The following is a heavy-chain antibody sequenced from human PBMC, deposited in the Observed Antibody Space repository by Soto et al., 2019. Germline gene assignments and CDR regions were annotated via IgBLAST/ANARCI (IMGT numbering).Heavy chain of an antibody. V-gene: IGHV4-39*01. CDR2: IHYSGST. CDR1: GDSIGTTHSY. CDR3: ARHEGNGNVWPLDY. D-gene: IGHD2-8*01. Sequence: QVQLLESGPGLVKPSETLSLTCTVSGDSIGTTHSYWAWIRQSPGKGLEWIGNIHYSGSTYSMPSLRSRVTLSVDTSKNQFSLRLTSVTAEDTAVYYCARHEGNGNVWPLDYWGQGILVTVSS. J-gene: IGHJ4*02.